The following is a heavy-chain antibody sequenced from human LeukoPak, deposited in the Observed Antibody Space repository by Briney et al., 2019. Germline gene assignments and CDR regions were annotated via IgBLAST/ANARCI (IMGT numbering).Heavy chain of an antibody. CDR3: ARHMSRLDGFYR. Sequence: SETLSVTCTVSGGSTSTIPLYWGWIRQPPGKGLEWIGSIFDTGSTYDNPSLKSRVAISVDTSRNQFSVKLRSVTAADTAVYFCARHMSRLDGFYRWGQGRMVTVSS. CDR1: GGSTSTIPLY. V-gene: IGHV4-39*01. D-gene: IGHD3-16*01. J-gene: IGHJ3*02. CDR2: IFDTGST.